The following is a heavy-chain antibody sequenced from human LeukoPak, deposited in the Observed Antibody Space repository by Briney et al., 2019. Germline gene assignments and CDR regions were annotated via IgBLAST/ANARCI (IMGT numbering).Heavy chain of an antibody. J-gene: IGHJ4*02. CDR1: GGSISSYS. D-gene: IGHD3-10*01. V-gene: IGHV4-59*08. CDR3: ARHEAKLWFGETAMNY. CDR2: MSYSGTT. Sequence: SETLSLTCTVPGGSISSYSWSWVRQPPGKGLEWIAYMSYSGTTNYNPSLKSRVTISVDTSKKQFSLKLSSVTAADTAVYYCARHEAKLWFGETAMNYWGQGTLVTVSS.